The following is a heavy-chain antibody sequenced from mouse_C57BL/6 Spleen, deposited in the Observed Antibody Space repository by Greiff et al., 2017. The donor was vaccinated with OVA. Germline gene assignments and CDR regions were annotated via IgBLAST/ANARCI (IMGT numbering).Heavy chain of an antibody. CDR1: GYTFTSYW. J-gene: IGHJ3*01. CDR3: ARRGTVVATPFAY. D-gene: IGHD1-1*01. V-gene: IGHV1-69*01. Sequence: QVQLQQPGAELVMPGASVKLSCKASGYTFTSYWMHWVKQRPGQGLEWIGEIDPSDSYTNYNQKFKGKSTLTVDKSSSTAYMQLSSLTSEDSAVYYCARRGTVVATPFAYWGQGTLVTVSA. CDR2: IDPSDSYT.